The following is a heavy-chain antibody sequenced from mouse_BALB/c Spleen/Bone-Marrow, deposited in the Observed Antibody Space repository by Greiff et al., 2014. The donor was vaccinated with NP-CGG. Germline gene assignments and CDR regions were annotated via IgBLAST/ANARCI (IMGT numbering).Heavy chain of an antibody. CDR2: IDPENGNT. Sequence: EVKLVESGAELVRPGALVKLSCKASGFNIKDYYMHWVKQRPEQGLEWIGWIDPENGNTIYDPKFQSKASITADTSSNTAYLQLSSLTSEDTAVYYCAPIYDGYYVAWFAYWGQGTLVTVSA. J-gene: IGHJ3*01. D-gene: IGHD2-3*01. CDR3: APIYDGYYVAWFAY. CDR1: GFNIKDYY. V-gene: IGHV14-1*02.